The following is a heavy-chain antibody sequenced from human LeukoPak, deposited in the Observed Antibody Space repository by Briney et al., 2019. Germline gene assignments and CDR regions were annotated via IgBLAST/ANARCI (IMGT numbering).Heavy chain of an antibody. J-gene: IGHJ5*02. CDR2: IYYSGST. V-gene: IGHV4-59*08. CDR1: GGSISSYY. Sequence: SETLSLTCTVSGGSISSYYWSWIRQPPGKGLEWIRYIYYSGSTDYNPSLKSRVTISVDTSKSQFSLKLSSVTAADTAVYYCARADFWSGYSDWFDPWGQGTLVTVSS. D-gene: IGHD3-3*01. CDR3: ARADFWSGYSDWFDP.